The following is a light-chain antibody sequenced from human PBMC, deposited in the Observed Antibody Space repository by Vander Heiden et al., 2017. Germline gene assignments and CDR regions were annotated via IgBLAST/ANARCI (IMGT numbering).Light chain of an antibody. Sequence: SQMTQSQSSLSASVGDRVTITCRASQSISSYLDWYQQKPGKAPRLLIDAASSWQSGVPARFSGSGSGTEFTLTINSLQPEDFAVYYCQQSYSSPLTFGGGTKVAIK. CDR2: AAS. J-gene: IGKJ4*01. CDR1: QSISSY. V-gene: IGKV1-39*01. CDR3: QQSYSSPLT.